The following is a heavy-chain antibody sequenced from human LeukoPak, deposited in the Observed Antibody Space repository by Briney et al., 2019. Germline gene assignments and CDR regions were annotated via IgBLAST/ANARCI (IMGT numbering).Heavy chain of an antibody. V-gene: IGHV4-34*01. J-gene: IGHJ4*02. CDR2: INHSGST. D-gene: IGHD1-26*01. CDR3: ARSKNGKCDY. Sequence: SETLSLTCAVYGGSFSGYYWSWIRQPPGKGVEWIGEINHSGSTNYNPSLKSRVTISVDTSKNQFSLKLNSVTAADTGVYYCARSKNGKCDYWGQGTLVTVSS. CDR1: GGSFSGYY.